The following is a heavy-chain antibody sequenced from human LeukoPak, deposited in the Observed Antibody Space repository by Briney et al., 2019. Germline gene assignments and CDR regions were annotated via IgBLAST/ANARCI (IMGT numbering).Heavy chain of an antibody. V-gene: IGHV1-3*02. J-gene: IGHJ4*02. CDR1: GYTFTSYT. CDR3: ARVESWESNISNYLDY. Sequence: ASVKVSCKASGYTFTSYTIHWVRQAPGQKLEWMGCNNAGNGKTEYLQEFQDRVTMTRDMSTSTVYMELSSLRSEDTAVYYCARVESWESNISNYLDYWGQGTLVTVSS. D-gene: IGHD3-10*01. CDR2: NNAGNGKT.